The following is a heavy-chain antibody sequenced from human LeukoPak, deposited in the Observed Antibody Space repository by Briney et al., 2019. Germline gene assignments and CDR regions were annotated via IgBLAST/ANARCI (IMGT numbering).Heavy chain of an antibody. CDR1: GFTFSSYA. D-gene: IGHD3-3*01. J-gene: IGHJ3*02. CDR3: ARSPGVYYDFWSGYRNAFDI. Sequence: PGGSLRLFCAASGFTFSSYAMHWVRQAPGKGLEWVAVISYDGSNKYYADSVKGRFTISRDNSKNTLYLQMNSLRAEDTAVYYCARSPGVYYDFWSGYRNAFDIWGQGTMVTVSS. V-gene: IGHV3-30-3*01. CDR2: ISYDGSNK.